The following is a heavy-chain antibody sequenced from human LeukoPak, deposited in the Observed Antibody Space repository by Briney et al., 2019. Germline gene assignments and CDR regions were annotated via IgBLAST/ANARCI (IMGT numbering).Heavy chain of an antibody. CDR3: ARASGLVYDYVWGSYRPNPFPFGY. J-gene: IGHJ4*02. CDR1: GYTFTSYG. Sequence: GASVKVSCKASGYTFTSYGISWVRQAPGQGLEWMGWISAYNGNTNYAQKLQGRVTMTTDTSTSTAYMELRSLRSDDTAVYYCARASGLVYDYVWGSYRPNPFPFGYWGQGTLVTVSS. D-gene: IGHD3-16*02. CDR2: ISAYNGNT. V-gene: IGHV1-18*01.